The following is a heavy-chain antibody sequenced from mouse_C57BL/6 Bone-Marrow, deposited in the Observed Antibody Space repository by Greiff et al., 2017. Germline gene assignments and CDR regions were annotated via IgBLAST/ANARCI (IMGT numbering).Heavy chain of an antibody. CDR1: GYTITSYW. V-gene: IGHV1-64*01. CDR2: IHPNSGST. D-gene: IGHD1-1*01. J-gene: IGHJ3*01. Sequence: QVQLQQPGAELVKPGASVKLSCKASGYTITSYWMHWVKQRPGQGLEWIGMIHPNSGSTNYNAKFKSKATLTVDTSSSTAYMQLRSLTSEDSAVYYWARRGYGSLWFAYWGQGTLVTVSA. CDR3: ARRGYGSLWFAY.